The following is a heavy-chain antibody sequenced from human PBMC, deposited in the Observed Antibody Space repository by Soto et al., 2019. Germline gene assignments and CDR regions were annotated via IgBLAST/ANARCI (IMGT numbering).Heavy chain of an antibody. J-gene: IGHJ6*02. V-gene: IGHV3-30*18. D-gene: IGHD3-10*01. CDR2: ISYDGSNK. CDR3: AKASVYYYGSGRSNYYYYYYGMDV. Sequence: GGSLRLSCAASGFTFSSYGMHWVRQAPGKGLEWVAVISYDGSNKYYADSVKGRFTISRDNSKNTLYLQMNSLRAEDTAVYYCAKASVYYYGSGRSNYYYYYYGMDVWGQGTTVPVYS. CDR1: GFTFSSYG.